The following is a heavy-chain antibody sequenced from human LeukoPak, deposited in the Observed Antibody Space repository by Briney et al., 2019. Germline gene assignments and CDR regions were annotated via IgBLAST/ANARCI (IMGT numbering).Heavy chain of an antibody. CDR2: FDPEDGET. CDR3: ATEGPPLPGYCSGGSCYSGAFDI. D-gene: IGHD2-15*01. CDR1: GYTLTELS. J-gene: IGHJ3*02. V-gene: IGHV1-24*01. Sequence: ASVKVSCKVSGYTLTELSMHWVRQAPGKGLEGMGGFDPEDGETIYAQKFQGRVTMTEDTSTYTAYMELSSLRSEDPAVYYCATEGPPLPGYCSGGSCYSGAFDIWGQGTMVTVSS.